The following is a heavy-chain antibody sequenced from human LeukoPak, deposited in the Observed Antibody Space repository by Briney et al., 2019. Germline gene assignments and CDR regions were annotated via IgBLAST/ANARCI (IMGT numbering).Heavy chain of an antibody. Sequence: SETLSLTCVVSGYSISSGYHWGWIRPSPEKGLEWIGSIHYSGSTDYNPSLKSRVNISIDTSNNQFSLRLRSVTAADTAVYYCASLGGYQNGNFDFWGQGTLVTVSS. J-gene: IGHJ4*02. CDR3: ASLGGYQNGNFDF. V-gene: IGHV4-38-2*01. CDR1: GYSISSGYH. CDR2: IHYSGST. D-gene: IGHD3-16*01.